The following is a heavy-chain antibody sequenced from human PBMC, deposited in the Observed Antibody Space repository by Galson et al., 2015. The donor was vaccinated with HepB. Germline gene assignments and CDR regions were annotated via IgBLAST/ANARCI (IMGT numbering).Heavy chain of an antibody. V-gene: IGHV1-18*01. CDR3: ARVKLGYCSSTSCYTLDY. Sequence: SVKVSCKASGYTFTSYGISWVRQAPGQGLEWMGWISAYNGNTNYAQKLQGRVTMTTDTSTSTAYMELRSLRSDDTAVYYCARVKLGYCSSTSCYTLDYWGQGTLVTVSS. J-gene: IGHJ4*02. CDR2: ISAYNGNT. D-gene: IGHD2-2*02. CDR1: GYTFTSYG.